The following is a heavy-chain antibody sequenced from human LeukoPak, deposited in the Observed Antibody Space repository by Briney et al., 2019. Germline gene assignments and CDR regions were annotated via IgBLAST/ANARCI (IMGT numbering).Heavy chain of an antibody. D-gene: IGHD6-6*01. V-gene: IGHV4-59*08. J-gene: IGHJ5*02. CDR1: GGSISNYY. CDR2: IYSSGST. Sequence: SETLSLTCTVSGGSISNYYWSWIRQPPGKGLEWIGYIYSSGSTNYNPSLKSRVTISLDTSKNQFSLKLTSVTAADTAVYYCARHSSSSRGWFDPRGQGTLVTVSS. CDR3: ARHSSSSRGWFDP.